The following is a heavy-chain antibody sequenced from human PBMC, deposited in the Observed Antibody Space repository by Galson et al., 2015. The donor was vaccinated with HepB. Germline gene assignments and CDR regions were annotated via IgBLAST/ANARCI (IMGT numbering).Heavy chain of an antibody. CDR2: ISAYNGNT. J-gene: IGHJ6*02. Sequence: SVKVSCKASGYTFTSYGISWVRQAPGQGLEWMGWISAYNGNTNYAQKLQGRVTMTTDKSTSTAYMELSSLRSEDTAVYYCARVLRGGLGLGENRYFYYGMDVWGQGTTVTVSS. V-gene: IGHV1-18*01. CDR3: ARVLRGGLGLGENRYFYYGMDV. D-gene: IGHD3-9*01. CDR1: GYTFTSYG.